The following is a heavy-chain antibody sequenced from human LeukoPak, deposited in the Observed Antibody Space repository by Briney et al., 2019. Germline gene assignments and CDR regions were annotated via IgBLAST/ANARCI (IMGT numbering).Heavy chain of an antibody. CDR1: GYSFTNYW. Sequence: GESLKISCKGSGYSFTNYWIGWVRQMPGKGLEWMGIVYPGDSDPKYSPSFQGQVTISADKSISTAYLQWSSLKASDTAMYYCARLAYCSNDVCYSNYYYSMDVWGKGTTVTVSS. J-gene: IGHJ6*03. D-gene: IGHD2-8*01. V-gene: IGHV5-51*01. CDR2: VYPGDSDP. CDR3: ARLAYCSNDVCYSNYYYSMDV.